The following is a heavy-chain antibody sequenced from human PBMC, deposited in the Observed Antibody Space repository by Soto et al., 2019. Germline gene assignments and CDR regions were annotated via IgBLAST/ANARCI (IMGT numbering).Heavy chain of an antibody. CDR1: GGTFSNDA. V-gene: IGHV1-69*01. CDR3: ARDGMGTIVGGMDV. D-gene: IGHD7-27*01. J-gene: IGHJ6*02. Sequence: QVQLLQSGAEVKNHGSSVKVSCKTSGGTFSNDAISWVRQAPGQGLEWMGGIIPIYGTTHYAQKFQGRVKHSADESTGTAYMELSSLRSEDTGVYYCARDGMGTIVGGMDVWGQGTTVTVSS. CDR2: IIPIYGTT.